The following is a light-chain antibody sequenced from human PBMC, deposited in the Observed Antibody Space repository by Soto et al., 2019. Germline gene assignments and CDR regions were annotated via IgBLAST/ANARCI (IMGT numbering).Light chain of an antibody. J-gene: IGKJ5*01. CDR1: QSVSNNY. CDR2: GAS. Sequence: EIVMTQSPATLSVSPGERATLSCRAGQSVSNNYLAWYQQKSGQSPRLLIYGASSRATGIPDRFSGSGSGTDFTLTISRVEPEDFAVYYCQQYVSLPITFGQGTRLEIK. V-gene: IGKV3-20*01. CDR3: QQYVSLPIT.